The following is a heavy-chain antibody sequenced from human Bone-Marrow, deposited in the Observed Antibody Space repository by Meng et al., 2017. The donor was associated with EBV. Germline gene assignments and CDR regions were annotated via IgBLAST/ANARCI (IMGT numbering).Heavy chain of an antibody. J-gene: IGHJ4*02. CDR2: IYDTGTT. D-gene: IGHD3-10*01. V-gene: IGHV4-61*01. CDR1: AVSVPSGTYT. CDR3: AKSRSSTPGVVDY. Sequence: LREAAPASVSPRVPLSLPLQFTAVSVPSGTYTWSWIRQSPGKGLAWIGYIYDTGTTIYNPSLKSRVSIFLETSKNLFSLKLNSVTTADTAVYYCAKSRSSTPGVVDYWGQGTLVTVSS.